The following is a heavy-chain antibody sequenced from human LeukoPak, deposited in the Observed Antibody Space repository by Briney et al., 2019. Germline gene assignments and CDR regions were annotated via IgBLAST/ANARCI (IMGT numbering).Heavy chain of an antibody. Sequence: GSSVKVSCKASGGTFSSYTISWVRQAPGQGLEWMGRTIPIVGIANYAQKFQGRVTITADKSTSTAYMELSSLRSEDTAVYYCGSPYYDSSGYSLDYWGQGTLVTVSS. D-gene: IGHD3-22*01. V-gene: IGHV1-69*02. J-gene: IGHJ4*02. CDR3: GSPYYDSSGYSLDY. CDR1: GGTFSSYT. CDR2: TIPIVGIA.